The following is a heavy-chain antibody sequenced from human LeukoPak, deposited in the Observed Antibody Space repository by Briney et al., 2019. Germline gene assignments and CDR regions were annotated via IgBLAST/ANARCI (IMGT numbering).Heavy chain of an antibody. V-gene: IGHV3-73*01. CDR1: GFTFSGSA. CDR3: TSNTRNIRGGFFYYYYGMDV. D-gene: IGHD3-10*01. CDR2: IRSKANSYAT. J-gene: IGHJ6*02. Sequence: GGSPRLSCAASGFTFSGSAMHWVRQASGKGLEWVGRIRSKANSYATAYAASVKGRFTISRDDSKNTAYLQMNSLKTEDTAVYYCTSNTRNIRGGFFYYYYGMDVWGQGTTVTVSS.